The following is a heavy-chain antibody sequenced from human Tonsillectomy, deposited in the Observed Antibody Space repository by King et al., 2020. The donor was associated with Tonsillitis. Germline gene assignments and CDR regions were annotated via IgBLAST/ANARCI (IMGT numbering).Heavy chain of an antibody. V-gene: IGHV1-46*03. CDR1: GYTFTSYY. CDR3: TTNTGISSSYYYAMNV. D-gene: IGHD6-6*01. CDR2: INPSGGST. Sequence: VQLVESGAEVKKPGASVKVSCKASGYTFTSYYMHWVRQAPGQGLEWMGLINPSGGSTNYAQKFQGRITMTRDTSTSTVYMDLSSLRSEDTAVYYCTTNTGISSSYYYAMNVWGQGTTVTVSS. J-gene: IGHJ6*02.